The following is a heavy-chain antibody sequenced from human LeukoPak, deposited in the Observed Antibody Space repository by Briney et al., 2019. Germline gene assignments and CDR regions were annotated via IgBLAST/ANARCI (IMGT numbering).Heavy chain of an antibody. Sequence: PRASVKVSCKASGYTFTSYDINWVRQATGQGLEWMGWMNPNSGNTGYAQKFQGRVTMTRNTSISIAYMELSSLRSDDTAVYYCARATGKDILTGRKLDNWGQGTLVTVSS. CDR3: ARATGKDILTGRKLDN. D-gene: IGHD3-9*01. CDR2: MNPNSGNT. CDR1: GYTFTSYD. J-gene: IGHJ4*02. V-gene: IGHV1-8*01.